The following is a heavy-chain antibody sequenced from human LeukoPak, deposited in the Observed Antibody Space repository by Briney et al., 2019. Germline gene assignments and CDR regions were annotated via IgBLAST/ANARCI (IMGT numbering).Heavy chain of an antibody. CDR3: ATGCSGGSCPHDD. CDR2: LDPEDGET. CDR1: GYTHTELS. D-gene: IGHD2-15*01. Sequence: ASVKLFCKVSGYTHTELSMHWVRRASGKGLEWMGGLDPEDGETIYAQKFQGRVTMTEDTSTDTAYMELSSLRSEDTAVYYCATGCSGGSCPHDDWGQGTLVTVSS. V-gene: IGHV1-24*01. J-gene: IGHJ4*02.